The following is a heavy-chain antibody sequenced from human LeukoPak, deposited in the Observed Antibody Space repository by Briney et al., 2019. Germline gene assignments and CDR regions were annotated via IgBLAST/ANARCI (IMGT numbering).Heavy chain of an antibody. CDR3: AKDLAVGGSLTWLFDY. D-gene: IGHD3-16*01. CDR2: ISGSGGST. J-gene: IGHJ4*02. V-gene: IGHV3-23*01. CDR1: GFTFSSYA. Sequence: GGSLRLSCAASGFTFSSYAMSWVRQAPGKGLEWVAAISGSGGSTYYADSVKGRFTISRDNSKNTLYLQMNSLRAEDTAVYYCAKDLAVGGSLTWLFDYGGKGTLVTVSS.